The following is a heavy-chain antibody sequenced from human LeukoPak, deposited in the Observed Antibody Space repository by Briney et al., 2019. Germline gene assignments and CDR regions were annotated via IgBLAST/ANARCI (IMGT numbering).Heavy chain of an antibody. J-gene: IGHJ4*02. Sequence: GSLRLSCAASGFTFSSYAMHWVRQAPGKGLDWVAVISYDGSNKYYADSVKGRFTISRDNAKNSLYLQMNSLRVEDTAVYYCARGGLYGHYLNYWGQGTLVTVSS. CDR1: GFTFSSYA. CDR2: ISYDGSNK. D-gene: IGHD4-17*01. CDR3: ARGGLYGHYLNY. V-gene: IGHV3-30-3*01.